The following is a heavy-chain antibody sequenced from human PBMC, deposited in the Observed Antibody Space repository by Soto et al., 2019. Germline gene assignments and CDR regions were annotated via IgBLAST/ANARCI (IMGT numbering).Heavy chain of an antibody. CDR2: IYHGDSDT. CDR1: GYSFSTYW. J-gene: IGHJ4*02. V-gene: IGHV5-51*01. Sequence: GESLKISCKASGYSFSTYWIAWVRQRPGKGLDWMGIIYHGDSDTRYSPFFQGQVTISVDNSIDTAYLEWTTLRASDSAMYYCARHSLATQPGDYWGQGTRVTVSS. D-gene: IGHD5-12*01. CDR3: ARHSLATQPGDY.